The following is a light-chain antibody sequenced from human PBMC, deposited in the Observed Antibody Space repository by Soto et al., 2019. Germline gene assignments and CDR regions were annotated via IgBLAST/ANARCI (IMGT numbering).Light chain of an antibody. J-gene: IGKJ2*01. CDR2: GAS. V-gene: IGKV3-20*01. CDR3: QQYGSTAYT. CDR1: QSVSSSF. Sequence: EIVLTQSPGTLSLSPGERATLSCRASQSVSSSFLAWYQQKPGQAPRLLIYGASDRATGIPDRSSGSGSGTAFPLTISRLEPEDFAVSYCQQYGSTAYTFGQGTKLEIK.